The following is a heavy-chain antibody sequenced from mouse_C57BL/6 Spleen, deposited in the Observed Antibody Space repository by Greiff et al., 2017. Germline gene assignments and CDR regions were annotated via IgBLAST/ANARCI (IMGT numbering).Heavy chain of an antibody. Sequence: EVQRVESGPGLAKPSQTLSLTCSVTGYSITSDYWNWIRKFPGNKLEYMGYISYSGSTYYNPSLKSRISITRDTSKNQYYLQLNSVTTEDTATYYCARRAIDYYGSSYAMDYWGQGTSVTVSS. CDR1: GYSITSDY. CDR2: ISYSGST. CDR3: ARRAIDYYGSSYAMDY. J-gene: IGHJ4*01. V-gene: IGHV3-8*01. D-gene: IGHD1-1*01.